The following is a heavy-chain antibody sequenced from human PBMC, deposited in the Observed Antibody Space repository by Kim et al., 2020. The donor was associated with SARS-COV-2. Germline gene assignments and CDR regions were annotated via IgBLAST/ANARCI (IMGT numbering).Heavy chain of an antibody. D-gene: IGHD5-18*01. Sequence: KSRVTISVDTSKNQFSLKLSSVTAADTAVYYCARSRGYSYGVLSGKGFDYWGQGTLVTVSS. CDR3: ARSRGYSYGVLSGKGFDY. J-gene: IGHJ4*02. V-gene: IGHV4-34*01.